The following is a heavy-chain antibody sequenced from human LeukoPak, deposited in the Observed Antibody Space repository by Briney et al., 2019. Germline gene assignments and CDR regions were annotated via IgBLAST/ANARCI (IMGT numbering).Heavy chain of an antibody. CDR1: GFTFINSG. CDR2: IRYDGSNK. J-gene: IGHJ4*02. V-gene: IGHV3-30*02. D-gene: IGHD1-14*01. CDR3: AKDPSEPFFDY. Sequence: GGSLRLSCAASGFTFINSGMNWVRQAPGKGLEWLAFIRYDGSNKYFADSVKGRFTISRDNSKNTLYLQMNSLRPEDTAVYYCAKDPSEPFFDYWGQGTLVTVSS.